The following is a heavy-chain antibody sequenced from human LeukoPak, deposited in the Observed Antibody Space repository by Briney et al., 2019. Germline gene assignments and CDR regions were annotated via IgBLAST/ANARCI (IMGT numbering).Heavy chain of an antibody. CDR1: GGSISNYY. D-gene: IGHD6-6*01. J-gene: IGHJ5*02. CDR2: ISYSVNT. CDR3: ARGRTYRSSSWFDP. Sequence: SETLSLTCTVSGGSISNYYWSWIRQPPGKGLEWIGYISYSVNTNYNPSLKSRVTLSVDTSKNQFSLKLSSVTAADTAVYYCARGRTYRSSSWFDPWGQGTLVTVSS. V-gene: IGHV4-59*01.